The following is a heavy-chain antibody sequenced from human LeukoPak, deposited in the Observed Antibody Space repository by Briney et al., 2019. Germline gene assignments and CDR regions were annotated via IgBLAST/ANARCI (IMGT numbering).Heavy chain of an antibody. CDR3: AKPSMIVVVITPFDY. V-gene: IGHV3-23*01. CDR2: ISGSGGST. J-gene: IGHJ4*02. D-gene: IGHD3-22*01. CDR1: GFTFSSYA. Sequence: PGGSVTHSCAASGFTFSSYAMSWVRQAPGKGLEWVSAISGSGGSTYYADSVKGRFTISRDNSKNTLYLQMNSLRAEDTAVYYCAKPSMIVVVITPFDYWGQGTLVTVSS.